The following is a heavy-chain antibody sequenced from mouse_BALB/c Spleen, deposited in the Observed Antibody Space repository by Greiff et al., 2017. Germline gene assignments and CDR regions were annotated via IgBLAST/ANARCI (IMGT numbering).Heavy chain of an antibody. D-gene: IGHD2-3*01. CDR1: GYSITSGYY. CDR3: ARGDGYYDY. V-gene: IGHV3-6*02. J-gene: IGHJ2*01. Sequence: EVKLQESGPGLVKPSQSLSLTCSVTGYSITSGYYWNWIRQFPGNKLEWMGYISYDGSNNYNPSLKNRIPITRDTSKNQFFLKLNSVTTEDTATYYCARGDGYYDYWGQGTTLTVSS. CDR2: ISYDGSN.